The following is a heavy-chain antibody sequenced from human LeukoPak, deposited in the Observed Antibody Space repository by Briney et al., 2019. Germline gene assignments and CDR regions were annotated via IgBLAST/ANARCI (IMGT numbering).Heavy chain of an antibody. V-gene: IGHV4-59*01. CDR2: IYYSGST. D-gene: IGHD2-21*02. J-gene: IGHJ4*02. Sequence: SQTLSLTCTVSGGSISSYYSSCIRQPPAKGLEWSGYIYYSGSTNYNPSLKSRVTISVDPSKSHFARRLSSVTAADTAVYYCARGRPRDYYFDYGGEGNLVTVSS. CDR3: ARGRPRDYYFDY. CDR1: GGSISSYY.